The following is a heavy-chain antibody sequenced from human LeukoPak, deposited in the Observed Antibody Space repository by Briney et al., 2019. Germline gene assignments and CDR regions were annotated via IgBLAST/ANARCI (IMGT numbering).Heavy chain of an antibody. Sequence: GGSLRLSCAASGFTFSSYAMSWVRQAPGKGLEWVSAISGSGGSTYYADSVKGRLTISRDNSKNTLYLQMSSLRAEDTAVYYCVKPGLGYFDSYYFDYWGQGTLVTVSS. D-gene: IGHD3-9*01. J-gene: IGHJ4*02. CDR2: ISGSGGST. CDR3: VKPGLGYFDSYYFDY. V-gene: IGHV3-23*01. CDR1: GFTFSSYA.